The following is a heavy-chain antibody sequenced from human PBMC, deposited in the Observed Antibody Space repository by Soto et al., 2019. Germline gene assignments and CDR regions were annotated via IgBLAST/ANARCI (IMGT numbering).Heavy chain of an antibody. D-gene: IGHD1-26*01. CDR1: GFTFSSYA. Sequence: GGSLRLSCAASGFTFSSYAMHWVRQAPGKGLEWVAVISYDGSNKYYADSVKGRFTISRDNSKNTLYLQMNSLRAEDTAVYYCARDREWELLLHAFDIWGQGTMVTVSS. CDR3: ARDREWELLLHAFDI. V-gene: IGHV3-30-3*01. CDR2: ISYDGSNK. J-gene: IGHJ3*02.